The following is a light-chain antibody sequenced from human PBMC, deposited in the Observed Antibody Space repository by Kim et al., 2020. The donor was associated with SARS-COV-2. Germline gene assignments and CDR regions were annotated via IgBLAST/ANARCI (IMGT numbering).Light chain of an antibody. CDR2: VESSGNY. CDR1: GGHTNFI. CDR3: ETWGTDIWV. J-gene: IGLJ3*02. V-gene: IGLV4-60*03. Sequence: SSVKITCTLSGGHTNFINAWHQQQPGKAPRYLMNVESSGNYNTGSGVPDRFSGSTSGADHYLTISNLQSEDEADYYCETWGTDIWVFGGGTQLTVL.